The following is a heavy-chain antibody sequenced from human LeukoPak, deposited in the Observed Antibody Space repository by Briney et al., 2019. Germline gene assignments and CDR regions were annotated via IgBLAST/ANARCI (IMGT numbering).Heavy chain of an antibody. J-gene: IGHJ4*02. CDR1: GFTFSDFA. V-gene: IGHV3-23*01. CDR3: ARRAGAYSHPYDY. Sequence: GGSLRLSCAASGFTFSDFAVIWVRQPPGKGLEWVSSTFQGGGEIHYADSVRGRFTISRDNSKNTLYLQMNSLRAEDTAVYYCARRAGAYSHPYDYWGQGTLVTVSS. D-gene: IGHD4/OR15-4a*01. CDR2: TFQGGGEI.